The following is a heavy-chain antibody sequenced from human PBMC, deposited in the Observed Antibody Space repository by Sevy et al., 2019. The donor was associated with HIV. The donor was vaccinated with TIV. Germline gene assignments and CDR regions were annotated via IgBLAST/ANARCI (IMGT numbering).Heavy chain of an antibody. V-gene: IGHV1-18*01. J-gene: IGHJ4*02. Sequence: ASVKVSCKASGYTFTSYGISWVRQAPGQGLEWMGWISAYNGNTNYAQKLQGRVTMTKDTSTSTAYMELRSLRSDDTAVYYCARTYYDFWSGNVDYFDYWAREPWSPSPQ. D-gene: IGHD3-3*01. CDR2: ISAYNGNT. CDR1: GYTFTSYG. CDR3: ARTYYDFWSGNVDYFDY.